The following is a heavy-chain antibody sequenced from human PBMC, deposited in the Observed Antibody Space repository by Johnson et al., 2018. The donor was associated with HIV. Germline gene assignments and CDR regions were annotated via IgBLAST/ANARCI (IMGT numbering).Heavy chain of an antibody. CDR1: GFN. CDR2: VKRHGRET. CDR3: ARDSDAFDI. J-gene: IGHJ3*02. Sequence: VQLVESGGVVVQPGGSLRLSCAASGFNLSWVRQAPGKGLEWVANVKRHGRETYYVDSVKGRFTISRDNAKNTLYLQMNSLRAEDTAVYYCARDSDAFDIWGQGTMVTVSS. V-gene: IGHV3-7*01.